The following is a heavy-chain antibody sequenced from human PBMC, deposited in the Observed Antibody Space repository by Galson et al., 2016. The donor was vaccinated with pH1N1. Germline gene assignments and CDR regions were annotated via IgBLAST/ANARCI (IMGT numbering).Heavy chain of an antibody. D-gene: IGHD6-6*01. CDR2: VYPGDSDT. Sequence: QSGAEVKKPGESLKISCKGSGYIFSTFWIGWVRQMPGKGLEWMGIVYPGDSDTRYNPSFKGQVTISVDKSISTAYLQWSSLKASDSAICFCARHQSSSDDYFFYNMDVWGQGTTVTVSS. V-gene: IGHV5-51*01. CDR1: GYIFSTFW. CDR3: ARHQSSSDDYFFYNMDV. J-gene: IGHJ6*02.